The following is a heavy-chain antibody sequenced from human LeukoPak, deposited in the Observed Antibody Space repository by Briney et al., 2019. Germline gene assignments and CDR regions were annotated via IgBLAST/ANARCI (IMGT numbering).Heavy chain of an antibody. J-gene: IGHJ4*02. CDR3: AREPLYYFDY. CDR2: IYYSGST. Sequence: KTSETLSLTCTVSGGSISSYYWSWIRQPPGKGLKWIGYIYYSGSTNYNPSLKSRVTISVDTSKNQFSLKLSSVTAADTAVYYCAREPLYYFDYWGQGTLVTVSS. CDR1: GGSISSYY. V-gene: IGHV4-59*01.